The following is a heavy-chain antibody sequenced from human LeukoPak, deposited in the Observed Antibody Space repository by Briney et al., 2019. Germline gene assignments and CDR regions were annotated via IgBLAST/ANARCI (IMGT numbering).Heavy chain of an antibody. Sequence: GGSLRLSCAASGFTFSSYAMHWVRQAPGKELESVAIISYDGRNKYYADSVKGRFTISRDNSKNTFYLQMNSLRVDDAAHYYCARDRGYYGNGSFDVWGQGTMVTVSS. CDR3: ARDRGYYGNGSFDV. CDR2: ISYDGRNK. D-gene: IGHD3-10*01. J-gene: IGHJ3*01. V-gene: IGHV3-30*04. CDR1: GFTFSSYA.